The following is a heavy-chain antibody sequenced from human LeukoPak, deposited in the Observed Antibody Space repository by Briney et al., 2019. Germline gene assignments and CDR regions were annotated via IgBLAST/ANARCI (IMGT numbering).Heavy chain of an antibody. D-gene: IGHD6-13*01. CDR1: GSTFSSYA. CDR2: IIPILGIA. Sequence: ASVKVSCKASGSTFSSYAISWVRQAPGQGLEWMGRIIPILGIANYAQKFQGRVTITADKSTSTAYMELSSLRSEDTAVYYCARNLGIAAAGTGGLGPWGQGTLVTVSS. J-gene: IGHJ5*02. V-gene: IGHV1-69*04. CDR3: ARNLGIAAAGTGGLGP.